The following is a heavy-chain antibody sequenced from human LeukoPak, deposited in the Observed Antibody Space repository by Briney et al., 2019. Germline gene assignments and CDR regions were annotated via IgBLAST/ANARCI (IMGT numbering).Heavy chain of an antibody. CDR3: ARDPPYGGYHDY. CDR1: GYTFTGYY. Sequence: ASVKVSCKASGYTFTGYYMHWVRQAPGQGLEWMGWINPNSGGTNYAQKFQGRVTMTRDTSISTAYMELSRRRSDDTAVYYCARDPPYGGYHDYWGQGTLVTVSS. J-gene: IGHJ4*02. D-gene: IGHD5-12*01. CDR2: INPNSGGT. V-gene: IGHV1-2*02.